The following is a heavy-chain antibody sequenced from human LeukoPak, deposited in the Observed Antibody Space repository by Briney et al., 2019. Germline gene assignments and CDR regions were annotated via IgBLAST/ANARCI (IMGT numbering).Heavy chain of an antibody. Sequence: SETLSLTCTVSGGSISGYYWGWIRQPPGKGLEWIGSIYYSGSTYYNPSLKSRVTISVDTSKNQFSLKLSSVTAADTAVYYCARQLGYGDYHFDYWGQGTLVTVSS. V-gene: IGHV4-39*01. D-gene: IGHD4-17*01. CDR1: GGSISGYY. CDR2: IYYSGST. J-gene: IGHJ4*02. CDR3: ARQLGYGDYHFDY.